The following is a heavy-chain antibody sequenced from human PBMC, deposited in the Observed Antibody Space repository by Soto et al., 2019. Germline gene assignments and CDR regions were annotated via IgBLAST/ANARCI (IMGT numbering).Heavy chain of an antibody. V-gene: IGHV4-34*01. J-gene: IGHJ4*02. D-gene: IGHD6-13*01. CDR1: GGSFSGYY. CDR2: INHSGST. CDR3: ARGRGIAAPLPLDY. Sequence: QVQLQQWGAGLLKPSETLSLTCAVSGGSFSGYYWRWIRQPPGKGLVWIGEINHSGSTNYKPSLKSRDTITVDTSKNQCSLKLSSVTAADTAVYYGARGRGIAAPLPLDYWGQGTLVTVSS.